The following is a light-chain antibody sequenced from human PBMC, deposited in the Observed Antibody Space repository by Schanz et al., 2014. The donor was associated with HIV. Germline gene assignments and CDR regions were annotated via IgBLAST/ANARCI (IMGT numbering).Light chain of an antibody. V-gene: IGLV1-40*01. J-gene: IGLJ2*01. CDR2: GST. CDR1: SSNIGAGYD. CDR3: QSYDRTSSGPVV. Sequence: QSVLTQPPSVSGAPGQRVTISCTGGSSNIGAGYDVHWYQQLPGTTPKLLIYGSTNRPSGVPDRFSGSKSGTSASLAISGLQAEDEADYYCQSYDRTSSGPVVFGGGTKLTVL.